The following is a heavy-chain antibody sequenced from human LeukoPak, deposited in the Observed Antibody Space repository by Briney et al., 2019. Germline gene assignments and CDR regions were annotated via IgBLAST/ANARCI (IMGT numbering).Heavy chain of an antibody. D-gene: IGHD3-3*01. CDR3: ARGPPGYYDFWSGYYTRVYGMDV. Sequence: GGSLRLSCAASGFTFSSYEMNWVRQAPGKGLEWVSYISSSGSTIYYADSVKGRFTISRDNAKNSLYLQMNSLRAEDTAVYYCARGPPGYYDFWSGYYTRVYGMDVWGQGTTVTVSS. CDR1: GFTFSSYE. V-gene: IGHV3-48*03. J-gene: IGHJ6*02. CDR2: ISSSGSTI.